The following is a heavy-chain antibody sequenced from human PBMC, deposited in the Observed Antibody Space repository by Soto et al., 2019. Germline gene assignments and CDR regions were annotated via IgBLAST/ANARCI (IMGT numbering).Heavy chain of an antibody. D-gene: IGHD6-13*01. V-gene: IGHV3-23*01. J-gene: IGHJ6*02. CDR3: AKDSVGYSSSWTWHYYYGMDV. Sequence: GGSLRLSCAASGFTFSSYAMSWVRQAPGKGLEWVSAISGSGGSTYYADSVKGRFTISRDNSKNTLYLQMNSLRAEDTAVYYCAKDSVGYSSSWTWHYYYGMDVWGQGTTVTVSS. CDR1: GFTFSSYA. CDR2: ISGSGGST.